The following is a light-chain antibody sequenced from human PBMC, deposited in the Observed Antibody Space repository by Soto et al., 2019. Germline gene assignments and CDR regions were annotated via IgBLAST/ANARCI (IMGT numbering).Light chain of an antibody. V-gene: IGKV1-5*01. CDR3: QQYDSFPWT. CDR1: QDISKW. Sequence: DIQMTQSPSTLSASVGDRDAITCRASQDISKWLAWYQQKPGKPPKLLIYDASGLDSGVPSRFSGSGYGTEFTLTISGLQPEDFATFYCQQYDSFPWTFGPGTNVDIK. J-gene: IGKJ1*01. CDR2: DAS.